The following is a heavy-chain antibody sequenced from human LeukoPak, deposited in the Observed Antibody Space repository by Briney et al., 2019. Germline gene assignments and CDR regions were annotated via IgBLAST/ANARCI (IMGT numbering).Heavy chain of an antibody. J-gene: IGHJ5*02. CDR2: ISSSSSYI. CDR1: GFTFSSYS. CDR3: ARDGLLWFGELFSWFDP. Sequence: GGSLRLSCAASGFTFSSYSMNWVRQAPGKGLECVSSISSSSSYIYYADSVKGRFTISRDNAKNSLYLQMNSLRAEDTAVYYCARDGLLWFGELFSWFDPWGQGTLVTVSS. V-gene: IGHV3-21*01. D-gene: IGHD3-10*01.